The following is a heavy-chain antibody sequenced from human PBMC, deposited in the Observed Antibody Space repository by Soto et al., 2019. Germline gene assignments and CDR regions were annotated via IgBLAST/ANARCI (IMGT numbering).Heavy chain of an antibody. CDR1: GGSISSGGYY. Sequence: SETLSLTCTVSGGSISSGGYYWSWIRQHPGKGLEWIGYIYYSGSTYHNPSLKSRVTISVDTSKNQFSLKLSSVTAADTAVYYCASARYFDWLYPDYYGMDVWGQGTTVTVSS. V-gene: IGHV4-31*03. J-gene: IGHJ6*02. CDR2: IYYSGST. CDR3: ASARYFDWLYPDYYGMDV. D-gene: IGHD3-9*01.